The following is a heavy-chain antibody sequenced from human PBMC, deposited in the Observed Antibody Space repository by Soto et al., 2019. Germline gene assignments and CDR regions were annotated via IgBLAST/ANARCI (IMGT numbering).Heavy chain of an antibody. CDR1: GFSLSTSGVG. D-gene: IGHD2-21*02. Sequence: SGPRGEPTQTLTLTCTFSGFSLSTSGVGVGWIRQPPGKALEWLALIYWDDDKRYSPSLRSRLTISKDTSKNQVVLTMTNMDPVDTATYYCIQSRCGGDCLQSYASHYYYGMDVWGQGTTVTVSS. CDR3: IQSRCGGDCLQSYASHYYYGMDV. V-gene: IGHV2-5*02. J-gene: IGHJ6*02. CDR2: IYWDDDK.